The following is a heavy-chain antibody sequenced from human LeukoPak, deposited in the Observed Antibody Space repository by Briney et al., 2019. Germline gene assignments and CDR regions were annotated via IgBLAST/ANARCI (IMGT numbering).Heavy chain of an antibody. CDR3: AREVLDRYCSGGSCYFAY. D-gene: IGHD2-15*01. CDR1: GFTFSDYY. J-gene: IGHJ4*02. V-gene: IGHV3-30*02. Sequence: GGSLRLSCAASGFTFSDYYMSWIRQAPGKGLEWVAFIRYDGSNKYYADSVKGRFTISRDNSKNTLYLQMNSLRAEDTAVYYCAREVLDRYCSGGSCYFAYWGQGTLVTVSS. CDR2: IRYDGSNK.